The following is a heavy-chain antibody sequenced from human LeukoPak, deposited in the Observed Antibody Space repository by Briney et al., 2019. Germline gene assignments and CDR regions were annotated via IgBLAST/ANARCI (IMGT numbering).Heavy chain of an antibody. CDR2: IGTTRNSM. J-gene: IGHJ4*02. Sequence: GGSLRLSCAASGFTFSDYYMSWIRQAPGKGLEWVSSIGTTRNSMYYADSLKGRFTISRDNAENSLYLQMNSLRVEDTAVYFCAREGITAMADAWNDYWGQGTLVIVSS. CDR3: AREGITAMADAWNDY. D-gene: IGHD5-18*01. V-gene: IGHV3-11*04. CDR1: GFTFSDYY.